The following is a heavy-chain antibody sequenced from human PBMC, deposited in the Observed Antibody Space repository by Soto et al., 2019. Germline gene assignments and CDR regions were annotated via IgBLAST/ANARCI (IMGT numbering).Heavy chain of an antibody. CDR2: IIPIFGTA. D-gene: IGHD3-3*01. J-gene: IGHJ4*02. Sequence: QVQLVQSGAEVKKPGSSVKVSCKASGGTFSSYAISWVRQAPGQGLEWMGGIIPIFGTANYAQKFQGRVTITADESTSTAYMELSSLRSEDTAVYYCVRGGYVLRFLEWLSNFDYWGQGTLVTVSS. V-gene: IGHV1-69*01. CDR1: GGTFSSYA. CDR3: VRGGYVLRFLEWLSNFDY.